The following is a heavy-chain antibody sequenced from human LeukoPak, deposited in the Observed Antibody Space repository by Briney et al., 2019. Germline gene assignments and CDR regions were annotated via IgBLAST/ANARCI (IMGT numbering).Heavy chain of an antibody. V-gene: IGHV4-39*02. J-gene: IGHJ6*03. CDR2: IYYSGNT. CDR3: ARDRGRSGSYYFGHYYYYMDV. D-gene: IGHD1-26*01. CDR1: GGSISSSSYY. Sequence: SETLSLTCTVSGGSISSSSYYWGWIRQPPGKGLEWIGSIYYSGNTYYNASLKSQVSISIDTSKNQFSLRLTSVTAADTAVYYCARDRGRSGSYYFGHYYYYMDVWGKGTTVTVSS.